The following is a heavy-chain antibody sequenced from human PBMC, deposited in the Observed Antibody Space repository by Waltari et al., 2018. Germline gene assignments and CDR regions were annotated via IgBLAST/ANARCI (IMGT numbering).Heavy chain of an antibody. CDR3: ATHRGSDYSPHFDY. CDR1: GFTFSSYA. CDR2: ISYDGSNK. V-gene: IGHV3-30-3*01. D-gene: IGHD6-13*01. Sequence: QVQLVESGGGVVQPGRSLRLSCAASGFTFSSYAMHWVRQAPGKGLEWVAVISYDGSNKYYADSVKGRFTISRDNSKNTLYLQMNSLRAEDTAVYYCATHRGSDYSPHFDYWGQGTLVTVSS. J-gene: IGHJ4*02.